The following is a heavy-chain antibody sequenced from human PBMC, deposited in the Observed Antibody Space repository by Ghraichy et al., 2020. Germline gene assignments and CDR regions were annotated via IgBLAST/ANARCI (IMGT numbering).Heavy chain of an antibody. J-gene: IGHJ4*02. CDR1: GYTFTSYY. Sequence: ASVKVSCKASGYTFTSYYMHWVRQAPGQVLEWMGIINPSGGSTSYAQKFQGRVTMTRDTSTSTVYMELSSLRSEDTAVYYCAVIDHYYDSSGGPVDYWGQGTLVTVSS. V-gene: IGHV1-46*01. D-gene: IGHD3-22*01. CDR3: AVIDHYYDSSGGPVDY. CDR2: INPSGGST.